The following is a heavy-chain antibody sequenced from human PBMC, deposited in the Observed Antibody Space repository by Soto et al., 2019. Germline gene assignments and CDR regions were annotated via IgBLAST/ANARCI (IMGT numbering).Heavy chain of an antibody. V-gene: IGHV4-59*01. Sequence: PSETLSLTCTVSGGSISSYYWSWIRQPPGKGLEWIGYIYYSGSTNYNPSLKSRVTISVDTSKNQFSLKLSSVTAADTAVYYCARSRYGSGSYRYYFDYWGQGTLVTVSS. D-gene: IGHD3-10*01. J-gene: IGHJ4*02. CDR1: GGSISSYY. CDR2: IYYSGST. CDR3: ARSRYGSGSYRYYFDY.